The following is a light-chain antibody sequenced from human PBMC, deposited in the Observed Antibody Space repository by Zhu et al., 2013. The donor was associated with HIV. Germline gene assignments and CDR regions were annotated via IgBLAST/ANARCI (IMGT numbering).Light chain of an antibody. CDR3: QSYDTSLSGSV. V-gene: IGLV2-14*01. J-gene: IGLJ2*01. CDR2: EVS. Sequence: QSALTQPASVSGSPGQSITISCTGTSNDVGGYNYVSWYQQHPGKAPKLMIYEVSNRPSGVSNRFSGSKSGNTASLTISGLQAEDEADYYCQSYDTSLSGSVFGGRTKLTVL. CDR1: SNDVGGYNY.